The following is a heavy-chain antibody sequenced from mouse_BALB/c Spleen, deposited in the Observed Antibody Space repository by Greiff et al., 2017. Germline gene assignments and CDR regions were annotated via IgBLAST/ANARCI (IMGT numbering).Heavy chain of an antibody. CDR2: ISSGGGST. CDR1: GFAFSSYD. Sequence: EVQGVESGGGLVKPGGSLKLSCAASGFAFSSYDMSWVRQTPEKRLEWVAYISSGGGSTYYPDTVKGRFTISRDNAKNTLYLQMSSLKSEDTAMYYCARQERLRYFDVWGAGTTVTVSS. J-gene: IGHJ1*01. D-gene: IGHD3-2*02. V-gene: IGHV5-12-1*01. CDR3: ARQERLRYFDV.